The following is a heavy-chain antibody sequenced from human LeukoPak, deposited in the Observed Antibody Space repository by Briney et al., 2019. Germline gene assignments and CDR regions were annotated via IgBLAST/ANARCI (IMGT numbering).Heavy chain of an antibody. V-gene: IGHV4-34*01. Sequence: SETLSLTCAVYGVSFSGSYWSCIRQPPGKGLEWIGEVTHDGRTNHNPSLKSRVTISVDTSNNQFSLKLSSVTAADTAVYYCATIYGDYSDFDSWGQGTLVTVSS. D-gene: IGHD4-17*01. CDR2: VTHDGRT. CDR1: GVSFSGSY. J-gene: IGHJ4*02. CDR3: ATIYGDYSDFDS.